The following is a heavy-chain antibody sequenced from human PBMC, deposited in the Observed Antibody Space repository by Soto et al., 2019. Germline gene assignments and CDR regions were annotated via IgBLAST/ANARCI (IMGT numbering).Heavy chain of an antibody. CDR3: TTDRYCSGGSCYSED. CDR1: GFTFTNAW. D-gene: IGHD2-15*01. V-gene: IGHV3-15*07. CDR2: IKSKTDGGTT. Sequence: EVPLVESGGGLVKPGGSLRLSCAASGFTFTNAWMNWVRQAPGKGLEWVGRIKSKTDGGTTDYAAPVRGRFTISTDDSKNTLYLQMNSLKTEDTAVYYCTTDRYCSGGSCYSEDWGQGTLVTVSS. J-gene: IGHJ4*02.